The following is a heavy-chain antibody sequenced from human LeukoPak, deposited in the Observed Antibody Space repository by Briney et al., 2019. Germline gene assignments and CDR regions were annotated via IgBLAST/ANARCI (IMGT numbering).Heavy chain of an antibody. CDR2: IYYTGST. CDR1: GDSITSSSYY. CDR3: ARPGGYDSSGYYEYYFDY. Sequence: PSETLSLTCTVSGDSITSSSYYWGWLRQPPGQGLEWIGSIYYTGSTYYNPSLKSRFTMSVDTSKNQFSLKLSSVTAADTAVYYCARPGGYDSSGYYEYYFDYWGQGTLVTVSS. V-gene: IGHV4-39*01. D-gene: IGHD3-22*01. J-gene: IGHJ4*02.